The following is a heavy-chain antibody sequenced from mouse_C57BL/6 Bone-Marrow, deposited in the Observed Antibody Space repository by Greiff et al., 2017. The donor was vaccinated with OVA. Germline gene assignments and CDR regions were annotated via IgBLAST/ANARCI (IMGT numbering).Heavy chain of an antibody. CDR3: ARWRKGKVPSMDY. Sequence: VQLQQSGAELARPGASVKLSCKASGYTFTSYGISWVKQRTGQGLEWIGEIYPRSGNTYYNEKFKGKAILTADKSSSTAYMELRSLTSEDSAVYFCARWRKGKVPSMDYWGQGTSVTVSS. D-gene: IGHD1-3*01. CDR2: IYPRSGNT. CDR1: GYTFTSYG. V-gene: IGHV1-81*01. J-gene: IGHJ4*01.